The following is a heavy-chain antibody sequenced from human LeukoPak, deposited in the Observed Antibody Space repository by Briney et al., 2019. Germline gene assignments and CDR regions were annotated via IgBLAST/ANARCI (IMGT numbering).Heavy chain of an antibody. D-gene: IGHD6-19*01. Sequence: PGGSLRLSCAASGFTFSSYSMNWVRQAPGKGLEWVSSISSSSSYIYYADSVKGRFTISRDNAKNSLYLQMNSLRAEDTAVYYCARKGPVAGPYYGMDVWGQGTTVTVSS. V-gene: IGHV3-21*01. J-gene: IGHJ6*02. CDR3: ARKGPVAGPYYGMDV. CDR2: ISSSSSYI. CDR1: GFTFSSYS.